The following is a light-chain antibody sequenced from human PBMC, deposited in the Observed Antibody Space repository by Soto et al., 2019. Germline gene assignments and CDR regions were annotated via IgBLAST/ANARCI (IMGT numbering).Light chain of an antibody. J-gene: IGKJ1*01. CDR1: LSVSVY. CDR3: QAFGRT. CDR2: GAS. V-gene: IGKV3-11*01. Sequence: VVLTQSPATLSLSPGERATLSCRTSLSVSVYLDWYQQKPGQAPRLLIYGASNRATGIPDRFSGSGSVTEFTLTINRLEPEDFAVYYCQAFGRTFGQGTKVDIK.